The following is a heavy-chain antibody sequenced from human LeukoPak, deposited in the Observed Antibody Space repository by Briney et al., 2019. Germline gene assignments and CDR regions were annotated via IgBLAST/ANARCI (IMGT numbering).Heavy chain of an antibody. J-gene: IGHJ5*02. CDR3: ARDRSYAVNQGGWVDP. Sequence: ASVKVSCKASGYTFTGYYTHWVRQAPGQGLEWMGWINPNSGGTNYAQKFQGRITMTRDTSISTAYMELSRLRSDDTAVYYCARDRSYAVNQGGWVDPWGQGTLVSVSS. V-gene: IGHV1-2*02. CDR1: GYTFTGYY. D-gene: IGHD2-2*01. CDR2: INPNSGGT.